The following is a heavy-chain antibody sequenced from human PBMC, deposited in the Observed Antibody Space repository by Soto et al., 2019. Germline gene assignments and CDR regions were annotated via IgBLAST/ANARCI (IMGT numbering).Heavy chain of an antibody. CDR2: IYYSGST. V-gene: IGHV4-59*08. J-gene: IGHJ5*02. CDR1: GGSISSYY. CDR3: ARAHLGDWFDP. D-gene: IGHD4-17*01. Sequence: SETLSLTCTVSGGSISSYYWSWIRQPPGKGLEWIGYIYYSGSTNYNPSLKSRVTISVDTSKNQFSLKLSSVTAADTAVYYCARAHLGDWFDPWGQGTLVTVSS.